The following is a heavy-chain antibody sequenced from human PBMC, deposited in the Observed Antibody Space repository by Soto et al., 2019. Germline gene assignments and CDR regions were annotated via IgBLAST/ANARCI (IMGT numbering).Heavy chain of an antibody. J-gene: IGHJ5*02. CDR3: ARSISAAATYNWFGH. CDR1: GDSVSSNSAA. D-gene: IGHD6-13*01. CDR2: TYYRSKWYN. Sequence: SQTLSLTCVISGDSVSSNSAAWNWIRQSPSRGLEWLGRTYYRSKWYNDYAVSVKSRITINPDTSRNQFSLQLNSAIPEDTAVYYCARSISAAATYNWFGHWGQGTLVTVSS. V-gene: IGHV6-1*01.